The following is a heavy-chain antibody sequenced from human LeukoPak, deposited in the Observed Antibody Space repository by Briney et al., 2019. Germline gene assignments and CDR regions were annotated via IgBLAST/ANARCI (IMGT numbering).Heavy chain of an antibody. Sequence: PSETLSLTCTVSGGSISSGDYYWRWIRQPPGKGLEWIGYIYYSGSTYYNPSLKSRVTISVDTSKNQFSLKLSSVTAADTAVYYCARVQLRDGYNYYESRWGQGTLVTVSS. CDR1: GGSISSGDYY. V-gene: IGHV4-30-4*01. CDR2: IYYSGST. CDR3: ARVQLRDGYNYYESR. D-gene: IGHD5-24*01. J-gene: IGHJ4*02.